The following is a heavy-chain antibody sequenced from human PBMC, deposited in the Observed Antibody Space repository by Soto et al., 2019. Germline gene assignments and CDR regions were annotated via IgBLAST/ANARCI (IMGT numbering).Heavy chain of an antibody. V-gene: IGHV2-5*02. CDR2: IYWDDDK. CDR3: AHGMTTVTQPTLQVAFDI. J-gene: IGHJ3*02. CDR1: GFSLSTSGVG. D-gene: IGHD4-17*01. Sequence: QITLKESGPTLVKPTQTLTLTCTFSGFSLSTSGVGVGWIRQPPGKALEWLALIYWDDDKRYSPSLKSRLTITKDTSKNQVVLTMTNMDPVDTSTYYCAHGMTTVTQPTLQVAFDIWGQGPMVTVSS.